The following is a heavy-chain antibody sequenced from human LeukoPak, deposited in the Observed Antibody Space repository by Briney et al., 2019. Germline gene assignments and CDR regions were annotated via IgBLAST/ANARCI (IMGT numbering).Heavy chain of an antibody. CDR1: GSTFSSYS. D-gene: IGHD6-19*01. CDR3: ARDRIAVAGIPSFDY. CDR2: ISSSSSYI. J-gene: IGHJ4*02. Sequence: GGSLRLSCAASGSTFSSYSMNWVRQAPGKGLEWVSSISSSSSYIYYADSVKGRFTTSRDNAKNSLYLQMNSLRAEDTAVYYCARDRIAVAGIPSFDYWGQGTLVTVSS. V-gene: IGHV3-21*01.